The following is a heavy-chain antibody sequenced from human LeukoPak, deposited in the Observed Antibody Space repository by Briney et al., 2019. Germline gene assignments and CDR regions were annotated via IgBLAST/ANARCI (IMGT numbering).Heavy chain of an antibody. J-gene: IGHJ5*02. D-gene: IGHD3-10*01. CDR1: GYTLTELS. Sequence: ASVKVSCKVSGYTLTELSMHWVRHAPGKGLEWMGGFDPEDGEAIYAQKFQGRVTMTEDTSTDTAYMELSSLRSEDTAVYYCTTRGITMVRGVIIGWFDPWGQGTLVTVSS. CDR2: FDPEDGEA. V-gene: IGHV1-24*01. CDR3: TTRGITMVRGVIIGWFDP.